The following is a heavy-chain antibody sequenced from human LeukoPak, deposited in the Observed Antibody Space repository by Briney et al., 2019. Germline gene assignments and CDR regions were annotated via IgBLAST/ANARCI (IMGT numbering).Heavy chain of an antibody. CDR2: VYSSGKT. V-gene: IGHV4-61*02. D-gene: IGHD3-16*01. CDR3: ARDMERVMITFGGPKRYFDL. J-gene: IGHJ2*01. Sequence: PSETLSLTCAVSGGSISDGNYYWNWIRQPAGKGLEWIGRVYSSGKTNYNPSFNSRVTVSIDTSKNQFSLKVGSVTAADTAVYYCARDMERVMITFGGPKRYFDLWGRGTLVTVSS. CDR1: GGSISDGNYY.